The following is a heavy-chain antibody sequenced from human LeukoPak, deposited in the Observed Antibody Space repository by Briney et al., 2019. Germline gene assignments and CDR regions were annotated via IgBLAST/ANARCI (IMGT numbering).Heavy chain of an antibody. CDR3: ARGGRSYFDF. D-gene: IGHD3-10*01. CDR2: MKEDGSDI. J-gene: IGHJ4*02. V-gene: IGHV3-7*01. Sequence: GGSLRLSCVASGFTIDRTTMSWVRQAPGKGPEWVANMKEDGSDIYYVDSVRGRFTISRDNAKKSVYLQMNSLRAEDTGVYYCARGGRSYFDFWGQGSLVTVSS. CDR1: GFTIDRTT.